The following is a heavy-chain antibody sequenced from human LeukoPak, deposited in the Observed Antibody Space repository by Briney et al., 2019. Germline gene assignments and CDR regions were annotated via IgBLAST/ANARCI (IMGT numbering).Heavy chain of an antibody. V-gene: IGHV3-23*01. D-gene: IGHD3-10*01. CDR3: ARAIGVGSGNHLFDY. J-gene: IGHJ4*02. Sequence: GGSLRLSCAASGFTFSSYAMRWVRQAPGRGLEWVSAISGESSTTYYADSVKGRFTVSRDNSKNTLFLKMTSLRAEDTAIYSCARAIGVGSGNHLFDYWGQGTLVTVSS. CDR2: ISGESSTT. CDR1: GFTFSSYA.